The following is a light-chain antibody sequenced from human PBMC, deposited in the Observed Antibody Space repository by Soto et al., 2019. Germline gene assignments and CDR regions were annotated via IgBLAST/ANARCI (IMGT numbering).Light chain of an antibody. CDR2: AAS. J-gene: IGKJ5*01. CDR3: QQSYSTTWT. V-gene: IGKV1-8*01. Sequence: AILMTQSPSSFSASPGDRVSITCRATHDIGNYLAWYQQIPGKAPKLLIYAASSLQSGVPSRFSGSGSETDFTLTISSLQPEDFATYSCQQSYSTTWTFGQGTRLEIK. CDR1: HDIGNY.